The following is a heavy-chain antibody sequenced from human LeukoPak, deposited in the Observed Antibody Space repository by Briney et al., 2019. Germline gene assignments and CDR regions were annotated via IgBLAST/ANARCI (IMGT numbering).Heavy chain of an antibody. V-gene: IGHV4-39*01. Sequence: WVRQPPGTGLEWIGSIYYSGSTYYSPSLKSRVTISVDTSKNQFSLKLSSVTAADTAVYYCARGTGDYYMDVWGKGTTVTVSS. D-gene: IGHD1-14*01. J-gene: IGHJ6*03. CDR3: ARGTGDYYMDV. CDR2: IYYSGST.